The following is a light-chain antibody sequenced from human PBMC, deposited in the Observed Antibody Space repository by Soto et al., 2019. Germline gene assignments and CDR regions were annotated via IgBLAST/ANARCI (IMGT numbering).Light chain of an antibody. CDR3: QYYSAVWA. CDR2: DAS. V-gene: IGKV1-5*01. Sequence: DIQMTQSPSTLSSSVLDRFTITCRASQSLSNRLAWYQQKPGKAPKVLIYDASSLESGVPSRFSGSGSGTDFILTISSLQPDDFATYYCQYYSAVWAFGQGTKVDIK. CDR1: QSLSNR. J-gene: IGKJ1*01.